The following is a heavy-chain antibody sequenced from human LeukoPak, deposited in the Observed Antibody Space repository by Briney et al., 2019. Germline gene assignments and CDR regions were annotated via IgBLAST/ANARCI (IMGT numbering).Heavy chain of an antibody. CDR2: TNWNGGST. J-gene: IGHJ3*02. CDR3: ARGLQAFDI. V-gene: IGHV3-20*04. Sequence: PGGSLRLSCAASGFTFDDYGMSWVHQAPGKGLEWVSGTNWNGGSTGYADSAKGRFTISRDNAKNSLYLQMNSLRAEDTALYYCARGLQAFDIWGQGTMVTVSS. CDR1: GFTFDDYG. D-gene: IGHD2-15*01.